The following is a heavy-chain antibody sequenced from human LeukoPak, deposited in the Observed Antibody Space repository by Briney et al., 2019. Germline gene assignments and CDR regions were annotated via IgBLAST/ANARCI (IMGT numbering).Heavy chain of an antibody. CDR2: ISGSGGST. V-gene: IGHV3-23*01. D-gene: IGHD3-10*01. Sequence: GGSLRLSCAASGFTFSSYAMSWVRQAPGKGLEWVSAISGSGGSTYYADSVKGRFTISRDNSKNTLYLQMNSLRAEDTAVYYCVLYGSGSYLDYWGQGTLVTVSS. J-gene: IGHJ4*02. CDR1: GFTFSSYA. CDR3: VLYGSGSYLDY.